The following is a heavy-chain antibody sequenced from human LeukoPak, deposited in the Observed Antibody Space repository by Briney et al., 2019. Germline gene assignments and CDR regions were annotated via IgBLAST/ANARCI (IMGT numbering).Heavy chain of an antibody. D-gene: IGHD2-15*01. CDR1: GFTFSNVW. J-gene: IGHJ4*02. CDR3: ARDAWGYCSGGSCYSGYFDY. V-gene: IGHV3-15*01. CDR2: IRSKSDSGTT. Sequence: GGSLRLSCAASGFTFSNVWMTWVRQAPGKGLEWLGLIRSKSDSGTTEYAEPVKGRFSISRDDSTRTLYLQMNSLRAEDTAVYYCARDAWGYCSGGSCYSGYFDYWGQGTLVTVSS.